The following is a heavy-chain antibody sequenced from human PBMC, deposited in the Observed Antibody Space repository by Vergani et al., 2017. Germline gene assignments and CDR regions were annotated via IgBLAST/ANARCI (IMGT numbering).Heavy chain of an antibody. V-gene: IGHV3-21*01. J-gene: IGHJ4*02. Sequence: VQLVESGGGVVQPGRSLRLSCAASGFTFSSYSMNWVRQAPGKGLEWVSSISSSSSYIYYADSVKGRFTISRDNAKNSLYLQMNSLRAEDTAVYYCARDRQTTVTMLADWGQGTLVTVSS. D-gene: IGHD4-17*01. CDR2: ISSSSSYI. CDR1: GFTFSSYS. CDR3: ARDRQTTVTMLAD.